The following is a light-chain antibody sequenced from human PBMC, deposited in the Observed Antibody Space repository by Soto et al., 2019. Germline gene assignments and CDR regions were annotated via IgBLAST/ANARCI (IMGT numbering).Light chain of an antibody. CDR3: QQSYSTPLT. J-gene: IGKJ5*01. Sequence: DIQMTQSPSSLSASVGDRVTITCRASQSISSYLNWYQQKPGKAPKLLIYAASSLQRGVPSRFSGSGSGTDFTLTISRLQPEDFANYYCQQSYSTPLTVGQGTRLEIK. CDR1: QSISSY. V-gene: IGKV1-39*01. CDR2: AAS.